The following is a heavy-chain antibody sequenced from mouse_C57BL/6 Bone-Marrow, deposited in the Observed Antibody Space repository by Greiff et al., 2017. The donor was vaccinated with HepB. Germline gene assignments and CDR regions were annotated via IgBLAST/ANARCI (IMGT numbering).Heavy chain of an antibody. CDR3: AKVDGRWLLCYAMDY. CDR1: GYTFTGYW. CDR2: ILPGSGST. J-gene: IGHJ4*01. V-gene: IGHV1-9*01. D-gene: IGHD2-3*01. Sequence: QVQLQQSGAELMKPGASVKLSCKATGYTFTGYWIEWVKQRPGHGLEWIGEILPGSGSTNYNEKFKGKATFTADTSSNTAYMQLNSLTTEDSAIYYGAKVDGRWLLCYAMDYWGQGTSVTVSS.